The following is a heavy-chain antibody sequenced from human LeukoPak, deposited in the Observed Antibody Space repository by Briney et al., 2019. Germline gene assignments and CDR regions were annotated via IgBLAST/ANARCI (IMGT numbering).Heavy chain of an antibody. CDR2: ISYSGTT. CDR1: GGSINTNGHY. J-gene: IGHJ6*02. CDR3: ARHFDF. V-gene: IGHV4-39*01. Sequence: SETLSLTCTVSGGSINTNGHYWGWIRQSPGKGLEWIGSISYSGTTYYNLSLRSRVTISADTSKSQFSLKLSSVTAADTAIYFCARHFDFWGQGTTVTVSS.